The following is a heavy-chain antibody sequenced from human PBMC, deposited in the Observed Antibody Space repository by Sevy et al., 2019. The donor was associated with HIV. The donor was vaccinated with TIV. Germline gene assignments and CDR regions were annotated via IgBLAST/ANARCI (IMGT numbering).Heavy chain of an antibody. J-gene: IGHJ4*02. Sequence: GGSLRLSCAASGLTLTTTGMSWVRQAPGKGLEWVAGVTSDGTTYYADSVRDRFTVSTDNSKNTLYLQLNGLRADDTAVFYCAGGDTTMITDLDYWGQGTLVTVSS. CDR1: GLTLTTTG. CDR2: VTSDGTT. D-gene: IGHD3-16*01. CDR3: AGGDTTMITDLDY. V-gene: IGHV3-23*01.